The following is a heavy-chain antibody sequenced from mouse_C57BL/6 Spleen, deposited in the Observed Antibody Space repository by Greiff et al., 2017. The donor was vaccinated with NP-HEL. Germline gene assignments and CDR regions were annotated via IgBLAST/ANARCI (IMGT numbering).Heavy chain of an antibody. CDR2: INSDGSST. CDR3: ARGTTVVARYYFDD. Sequence: EVQLLESEGGLVQPGSSMKLSCTASGFTFSDYYMAWVRQVPEKGLEWVANINSDGSSTYYLDYLKSRFIISRDNAKNILYLQMSSLKSEDTATYYCARGTTVVARYYFDDWGQGTTLTVSS. V-gene: IGHV5-16*01. D-gene: IGHD1-1*01. J-gene: IGHJ2*01. CDR1: GFTFSDYY.